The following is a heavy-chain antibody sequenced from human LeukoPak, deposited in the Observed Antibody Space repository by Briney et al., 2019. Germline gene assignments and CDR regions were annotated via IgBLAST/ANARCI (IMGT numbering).Heavy chain of an antibody. V-gene: IGHV3-21*01. CDR3: ARLGKMSTVITHSDY. CDR2: ISSTGTYI. Sequence: GGSLRLSCAASGFIFSDYPMIWVRQAPGKGLEWVSSISSTGTYIYYADSVKGRFTISRDNAKKSLYLQMNSLRADDTAVFYCARLGKMSTVITHSDYWGQGTLVSVSS. CDR1: GFIFSDYP. J-gene: IGHJ4*02. D-gene: IGHD4-17*01.